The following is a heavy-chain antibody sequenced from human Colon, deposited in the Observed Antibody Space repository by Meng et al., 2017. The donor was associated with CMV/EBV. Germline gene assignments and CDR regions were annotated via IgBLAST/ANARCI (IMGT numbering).Heavy chain of an antibody. CDR2: TYYRSEWYN. CDR3: ATWYFDS. V-gene: IGHV6-1*01. J-gene: IGHJ4*02. Sequence: SCAISGDDVPSNSGAWHWIRQSPSRGLEWLGKTYYRSEWYNDYAVSVKSRITISADTSKNQFSLHLNSVTPEDTAVYYCATWYFDSWGQGTLVTVSS. CDR1: GDDVPSNSGA.